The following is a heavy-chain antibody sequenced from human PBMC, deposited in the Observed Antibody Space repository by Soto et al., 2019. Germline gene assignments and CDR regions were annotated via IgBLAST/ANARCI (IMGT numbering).Heavy chain of an antibody. CDR2: TRNKANSYTT. CDR1: GFTFSDHY. J-gene: IGHJ4*02. V-gene: IGHV3-72*01. D-gene: IGHD4-17*01. Sequence: PGGSLRLSCAASGFTFSDHYMDWVRQAPGKGLEWVGRTRNKANSYTTEYAASVKGRFTISRDDSKNSLYLQMNSLKTEDTAVYYCAALHDYGDPFDYWGQGTLVTVSS. CDR3: AALHDYGDPFDY.